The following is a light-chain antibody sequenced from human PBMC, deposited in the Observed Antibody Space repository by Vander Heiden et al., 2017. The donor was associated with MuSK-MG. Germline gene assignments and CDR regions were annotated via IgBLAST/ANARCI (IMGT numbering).Light chain of an antibody. CDR3: QQYNNWPPHT. V-gene: IGKV3D-15*01. Sequence: EIVMTQSPATLSVSPGERATPSCRASQSVSSNLAWYQQKPGQAPRHLIYGASTRATGIPARFSGSGSGTEFTLTISSLQSEDFAVYYCQQYNNWPPHTFGQGTQLEIK. J-gene: IGKJ5*01. CDR2: GAS. CDR1: QSVSSN.